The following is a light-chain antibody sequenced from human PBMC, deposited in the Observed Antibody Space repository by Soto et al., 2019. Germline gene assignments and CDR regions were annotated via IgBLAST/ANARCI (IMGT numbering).Light chain of an antibody. V-gene: IGKV1D-12*01. CDR2: AAS. CDR3: QQANSFPIT. CDR1: QGISSW. J-gene: IGKJ5*01. Sequence: DIHIRQSPSSGSSSVLDRFTITCRASQGISSWLAWYQQKPGKAPKLLIYAASSLQSGVPSRFSGSGSGTDFTLTISSLQPEDFATYYCQQANSFPITFGQGTRLEIK.